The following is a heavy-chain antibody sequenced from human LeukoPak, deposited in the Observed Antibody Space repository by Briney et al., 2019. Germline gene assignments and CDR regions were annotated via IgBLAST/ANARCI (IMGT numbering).Heavy chain of an antibody. CDR1: GGSINTYY. CDR2: VYHSGTS. CDR3: AREARYYDYVWGSYRPDAFDI. V-gene: IGHV4-59*12. D-gene: IGHD3-16*02. J-gene: IGHJ3*02. Sequence: PSETLSLTCTVSGGSINTYYWSWIRQPPGKGLEWIASVYHSGTSNYNPSLRSRVTISVDTSKNQFSLKLSSVTAADTAVYYCAREARYYDYVWGSYRPDAFDIWGQGTMVTVSS.